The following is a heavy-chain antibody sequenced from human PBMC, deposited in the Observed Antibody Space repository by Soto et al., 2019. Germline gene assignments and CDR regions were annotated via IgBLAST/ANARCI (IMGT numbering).Heavy chain of an antibody. CDR1: GGSVRAPDW. Sequence: KPSETLSLTCTLSGGSVRAPDWWNWVRQSPDKGLEWIAEVHISGHSNYNPSLRSRVSVSIDSSKNQFYLNLNSVTAADTAIYYCARVRQGCSANNCYFDPWGQGTQVTVS. CDR2: VHISGHS. J-gene: IGHJ5*01. D-gene: IGHD1-1*01. CDR3: ARVRQGCSANNCYFDP. V-gene: IGHV4-4*02.